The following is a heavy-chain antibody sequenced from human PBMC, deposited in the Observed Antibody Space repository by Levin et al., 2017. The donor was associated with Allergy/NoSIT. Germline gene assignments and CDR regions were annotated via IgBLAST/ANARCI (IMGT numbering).Heavy chain of an antibody. J-gene: IGHJ6*02. D-gene: IGHD5-18*01. V-gene: IGHV1-69*13. CDR1: GGTFSSYA. Sequence: SVKVSCKASGGTFSSYAISWVRQAPGQGLEWMGGIIPIFGTANYAQKFQGRVTITADESTSTAYMELSSLRSEDTAVYYCARCLWLLRFDYYYGMDVWGQGTTVTVSS. CDR3: ARCLWLLRFDYYYGMDV. CDR2: IIPIFGTA.